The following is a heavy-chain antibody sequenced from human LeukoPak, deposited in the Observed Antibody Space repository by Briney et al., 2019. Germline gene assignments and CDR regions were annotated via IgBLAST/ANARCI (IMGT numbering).Heavy chain of an antibody. J-gene: IGHJ4*02. Sequence: SETLSLTCTVSGGSISSYYWSWIRQPAGKGLEWIGRIYTSGSTNYNPSLKSRVTISVDTSNNQFSLKLSSVTAADTAVYYCARCMVRGVIVYFDSWGQGTLVTVSS. V-gene: IGHV4-4*07. CDR1: GGSISSYY. D-gene: IGHD3-10*01. CDR2: IYTSGST. CDR3: ARCMVRGVIVYFDS.